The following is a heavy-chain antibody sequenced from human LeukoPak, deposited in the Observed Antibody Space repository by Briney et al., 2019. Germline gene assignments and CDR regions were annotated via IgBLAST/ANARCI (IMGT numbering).Heavy chain of an antibody. J-gene: IGHJ3*02. Sequence: ASVKVSCTVSGYTLTELSMHWVRQAPGKGLEWMGGFDPEDGETIYAQKFQGRVTMTEDTSTDTAYMELSSLRSEDTAVYYCATDLAWELLGRRHAFDIWGQGTMVTVSS. D-gene: IGHD1-26*01. V-gene: IGHV1-24*01. CDR1: GYTLTELS. CDR3: ATDLAWELLGRRHAFDI. CDR2: FDPEDGET.